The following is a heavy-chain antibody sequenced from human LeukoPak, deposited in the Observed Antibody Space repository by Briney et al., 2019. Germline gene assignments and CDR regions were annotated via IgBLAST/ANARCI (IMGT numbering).Heavy chain of an antibody. V-gene: IGHV4-39*07. D-gene: IGHD1-1*01. J-gene: IGHJ5*02. CDR2: IYYSGST. Sequence: SETLSLTCTVSGGSISSSSYYWGWIRQPPGKGLEWIGSIYYSGSTYYNPSLKSRVTISVDTSKNQFSLKLSSVTAADTAVYYCARDLYPPHFVQLERLYNWLDPWGQGTLVTVSS. CDR3: ARDLYPPHFVQLERLYNWLDP. CDR1: GGSISSSSYY.